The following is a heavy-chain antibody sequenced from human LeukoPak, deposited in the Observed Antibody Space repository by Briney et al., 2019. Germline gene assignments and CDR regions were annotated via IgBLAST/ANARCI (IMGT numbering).Heavy chain of an antibody. V-gene: IGHV1-18*01. CDR3: ARIPLLWFGELLYLDY. CDR1: GYTFTSYG. CDR2: ISAYNGNT. Sequence: ASVKVSCKASGYTFTSYGISWVRQAPGQGLEWMGWISAYNGNTNYAQKLQGRVTVTTDTSTSTAYMELRSLRSDDTAVYYCARIPLLWFGELLYLDYWGQGTLVTVSS. J-gene: IGHJ4*02. D-gene: IGHD3-10*01.